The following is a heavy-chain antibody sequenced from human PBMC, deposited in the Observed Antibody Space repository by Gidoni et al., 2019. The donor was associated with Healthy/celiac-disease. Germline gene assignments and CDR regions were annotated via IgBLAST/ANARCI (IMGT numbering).Heavy chain of an antibody. CDR1: GGTFSSYA. J-gene: IGHJ4*02. CDR2: LIPIFGTA. V-gene: IGHV1-69*01. D-gene: IGHD4-4*01. Sequence: QAQPVPSGAVVKKPGSSVKVSCKASGGTFSSYAISWVRQGPGQGLVWMGGLIPIFGTANYAQKFQGRVTITADESTSTAYMELSSLRSEDTAVYYCARGFVQYFDYWGQGTLVTVSS. CDR3: ARGFVQYFDY.